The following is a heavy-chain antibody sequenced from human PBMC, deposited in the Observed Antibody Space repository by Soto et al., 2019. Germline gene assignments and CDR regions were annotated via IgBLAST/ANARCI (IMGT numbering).Heavy chain of an antibody. CDR1: GGSISSGGYY. V-gene: IGHV4-31*03. CDR2: IYYSGST. CDR3: ARGLRGGGEKGGSVPD. D-gene: IGHD2-15*01. J-gene: IGHJ4*02. Sequence: QVQLQESGPGLVKPSQTLSLTCTVSGGSISSGGYYWSWIRQHPGTGLEWIGYIYYSGSTYYNPSLKRRLTISVDSSKNQFSLKLSSVTAADTAVYYCARGLRGGGEKGGSVPDWGQGTLVTVSS.